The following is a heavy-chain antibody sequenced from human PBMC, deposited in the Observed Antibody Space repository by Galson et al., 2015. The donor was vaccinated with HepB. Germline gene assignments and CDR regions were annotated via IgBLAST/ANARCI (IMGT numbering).Heavy chain of an antibody. V-gene: IGHV1-69*13. CDR1: GGTFRSFG. CDR3: ARGVRVIGSYDY. D-gene: IGHD1-26*01. CDR2: ITPIFGTA. J-gene: IGHJ4*02. Sequence: SVKVSCKASGGTFRSFGISWVRQAPGQGLEWMGKITPIFGTANYAQKFQDRVTITADASTSTAYMELSSLRSEDTAVYYCARGVRVIGSYDYWGQGTLVTVSS.